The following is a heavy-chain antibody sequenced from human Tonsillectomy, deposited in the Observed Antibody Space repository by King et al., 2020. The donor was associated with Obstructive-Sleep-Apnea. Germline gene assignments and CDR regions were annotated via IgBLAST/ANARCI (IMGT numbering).Heavy chain of an antibody. CDR3: AKQLEYYYGMDV. CDR2: IAHDGSNK. V-gene: IGHV3-30*18. CDR1: GLTFSSYC. Sequence: VQLVESGGGVVQPGRSLRISCAASGLTFSSYCMDWVRQAPGKGLEGVAIIAHDGSNKYYADSVKGRFTISRDNSENTLYLQMNSLRAEDTAVYYCAKQLEYYYGMDVWGQGTTVTVSS. D-gene: IGHD3-3*01. J-gene: IGHJ6*02.